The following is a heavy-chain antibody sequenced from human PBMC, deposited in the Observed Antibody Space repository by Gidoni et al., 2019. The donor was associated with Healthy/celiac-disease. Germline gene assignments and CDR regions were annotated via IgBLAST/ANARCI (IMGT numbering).Heavy chain of an antibody. Sequence: QVQLVQSGAEVKKPGASVKVSCTASGYTFTSYDINWVRQATGQGLEWMGWMNPNRGNTGYAKKFQGRVTMTRNTSISTAYMELSSRRSEDTAVYYCARRLDEFDYWGQGTLVTVSS. D-gene: IGHD1-1*01. J-gene: IGHJ4*02. CDR2: MNPNRGNT. CDR3: ARRLDEFDY. V-gene: IGHV1-8*01. CDR1: GYTFTSYD.